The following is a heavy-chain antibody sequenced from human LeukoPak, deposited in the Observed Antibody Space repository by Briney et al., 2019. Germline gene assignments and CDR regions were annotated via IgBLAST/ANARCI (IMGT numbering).Heavy chain of an antibody. CDR1: GGSISSYY. J-gene: IGHJ4*02. CDR2: IYTSGST. D-gene: IGHD6-13*01. Sequence: PSETLSLTCTVSGGSISSYYWSWIRQPPGKGLEWIGYIYTSGSTNYNPSLKSRVTISVDTSKNQFSLKLSSVTAADTAVYYCARHRIAAVDLDYWGQGTLVIVSS. V-gene: IGHV4-4*09. CDR3: ARHRIAAVDLDY.